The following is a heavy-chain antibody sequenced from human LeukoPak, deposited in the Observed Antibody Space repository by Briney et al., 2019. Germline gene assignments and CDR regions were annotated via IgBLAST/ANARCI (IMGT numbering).Heavy chain of an antibody. J-gene: IGHJ6*03. CDR3: ARGPGYMDV. CDR2: ISGSGGST. CDR1: GFTFSSYA. Sequence: GGSLRLSCAASGFTFSSYAMSWVRQAPGKGLEWVSAISGSGGSTYYADSVRGRFTISRDNAKNSLYLEMNSLRAEDTAIYYCARGPGYMDVWGLGTAVTVSS. V-gene: IGHV3-23*01.